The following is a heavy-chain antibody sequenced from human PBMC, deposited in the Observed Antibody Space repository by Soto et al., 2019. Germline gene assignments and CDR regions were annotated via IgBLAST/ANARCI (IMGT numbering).Heavy chain of an antibody. D-gene: IGHD6-19*01. V-gene: IGHV3-30-3*01. CDR3: ARDGGSSGWWYFDY. Sequence: QVQLVESGGGVVQPGRSLRLSCAASGFTFSSYAMHWVRQAPGKGLEWVAVISYDGSNKYYADSVKGRFTISRDNSKNTLYLQMNSLRAEDTAVYYCARDGGSSGWWYFDYWGQGTLVTVSS. CDR1: GFTFSSYA. J-gene: IGHJ4*02. CDR2: ISYDGSNK.